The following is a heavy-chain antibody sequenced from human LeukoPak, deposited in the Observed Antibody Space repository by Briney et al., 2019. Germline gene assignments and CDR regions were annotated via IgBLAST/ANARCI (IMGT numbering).Heavy chain of an antibody. CDR3: ARVSRYPGSGSPFDY. CDR1: GFTFSGYW. Sequence: GGSLRLSCAASGFTFSGYWMTWVRQAPGKGLEWVANIQEDGSEKYYVDSVKGRFTISRDNAKNSLYLQMNSLRAEDTAVYYCARVSRYPGSGSPFDYWGQGTLVTVSS. V-gene: IGHV3-7*01. J-gene: IGHJ4*02. D-gene: IGHD3-10*01. CDR2: IQEDGSEK.